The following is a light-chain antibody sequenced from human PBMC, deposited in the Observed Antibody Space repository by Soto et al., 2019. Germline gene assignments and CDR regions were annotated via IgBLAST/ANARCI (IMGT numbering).Light chain of an antibody. CDR1: SGDVGGYNY. Sequence: QSVLTQPRSVSGPPGQSVTISCTVTSGDVGGYNYVSWYQQHPDKAPKLMIYDVSKRPSGVPDRFSGSKSGNTASLTISGLQDEDEADYYCCSYAGSYSNYVFGTGTKV. J-gene: IGLJ1*01. CDR3: CSYAGSYSNYV. V-gene: IGLV2-11*01. CDR2: DVS.